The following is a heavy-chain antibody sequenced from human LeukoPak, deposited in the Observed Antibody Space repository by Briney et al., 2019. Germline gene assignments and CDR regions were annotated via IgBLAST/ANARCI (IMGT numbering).Heavy chain of an antibody. Sequence: SQTLSLTCAVYGGSFSGYYRSWIRQPPGKGLEWIGEINHSGSTNYNPSLKSRVTISVDTSKNQFSLKLSSVTAADTAVYYCARDFWSGIFDYWGQGTLVTVSS. CDR3: ARDFWSGIFDY. CDR2: INHSGST. J-gene: IGHJ4*02. V-gene: IGHV4-34*01. D-gene: IGHD3-3*01. CDR1: GGSFSGYY.